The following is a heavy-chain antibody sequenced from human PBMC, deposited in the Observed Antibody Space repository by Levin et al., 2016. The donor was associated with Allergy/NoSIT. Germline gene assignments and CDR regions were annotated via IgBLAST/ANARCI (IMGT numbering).Heavy chain of an antibody. Sequence: VRQMPGKGLEWMGIIYPGDSDTRYSPSFQGQVSISADKSMGTAYLQWSSLKASDTAIYYCARGDEGPGSPNDAFDIWGRGTMVTVSS. D-gene: IGHD3-10*01. CDR2: IYPGDSDT. V-gene: IGHV5-51*01. CDR3: ARGDEGPGSPNDAFDI. J-gene: IGHJ3*02.